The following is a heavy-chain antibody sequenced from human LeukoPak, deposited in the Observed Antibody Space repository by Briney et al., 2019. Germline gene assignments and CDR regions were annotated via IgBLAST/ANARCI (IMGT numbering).Heavy chain of an antibody. Sequence: SETLSLTCTVSGGSISSSSYYWGWIRQPPGKGLEWIGSIYYSGSTYYNPSLKSRVTISVDTSKNQFSLKLSSVTAADTAVYYCAKNGQSGFSFDPWGQGTLVTVSS. J-gene: IGHJ5*02. CDR2: IYYSGST. CDR1: GGSISSSSYY. V-gene: IGHV4-39*07. D-gene: IGHD2-8*01. CDR3: AKNGQSGFSFDP.